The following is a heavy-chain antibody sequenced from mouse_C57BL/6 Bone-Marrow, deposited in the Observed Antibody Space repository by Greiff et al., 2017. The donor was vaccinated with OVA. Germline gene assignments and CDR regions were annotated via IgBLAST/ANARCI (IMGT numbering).Heavy chain of an antibody. CDR2: ISNGGGST. V-gene: IGHV5-12*01. Sequence: EVQRVESGGGLVQPGGSLKLSCAASGFTFSDYYMYWVRQTPEKRLEWVAYISNGGGSTYYPDTVKGRFTISRDNAKNTLYLQMSRLKSEDTAMYYCARPLYDGYYGFAYWGQGTLVTVSA. J-gene: IGHJ3*01. D-gene: IGHD2-3*01. CDR3: ARPLYDGYYGFAY. CDR1: GFTFSDYY.